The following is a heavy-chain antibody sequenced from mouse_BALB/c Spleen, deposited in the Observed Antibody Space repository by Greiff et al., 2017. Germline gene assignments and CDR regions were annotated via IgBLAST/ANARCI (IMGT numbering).Heavy chain of an antibody. CDR1: GFSLTSYG. J-gene: IGHJ4*01. CDR2: IWAGGST. D-gene: IGHD2-4*01. Sequence: VQVVESGPGLVAPSQSLSITCTVSGFSLTSYGVHWVRQPPGKGLEWLGVIWAGGSTNYNSALMSRLSISKDNSKSQVFLKMNSLQTDDTAMYYCARGEGLPYYYAMDYWGQGTSVTVSS. V-gene: IGHV2-9*02. CDR3: ARGEGLPYYYAMDY.